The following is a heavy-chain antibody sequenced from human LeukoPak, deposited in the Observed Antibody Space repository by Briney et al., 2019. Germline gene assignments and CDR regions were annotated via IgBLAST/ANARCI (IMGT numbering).Heavy chain of an antibody. D-gene: IGHD2-15*01. Sequence: GGSLRLSCAVSGFTFSSCSMNWVRQAPGKGLEWVSSISSSGSYIYYADSVKGRFTISRDNAKNSLYLQMNSLRAEDTAVYYCAGDREPYCTGGTCYSTGDYWGQGTLVTVSS. CDR1: GFTFSSCS. V-gene: IGHV3-21*06. CDR3: AGDREPYCTGGTCYSTGDY. CDR2: ISSSGSYI. J-gene: IGHJ4*02.